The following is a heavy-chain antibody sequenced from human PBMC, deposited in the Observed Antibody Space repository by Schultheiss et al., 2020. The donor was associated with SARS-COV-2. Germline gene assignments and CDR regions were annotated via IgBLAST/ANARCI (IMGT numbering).Heavy chain of an antibody. Sequence: GESLKISCKGSGYSFASYWITWVRQVPGKGLEWMGKIDPSDSYTDYSPSFQGHVTISADKSTNTAYLQWSGLKASDTAMYYCARHGTSVAGTIDYWGQGTLVTVSS. J-gene: IGHJ4*02. D-gene: IGHD6-19*01. CDR2: IDPSDSYT. CDR1: GYSFASYW. CDR3: ARHGTSVAGTIDY. V-gene: IGHV5-10-1*01.